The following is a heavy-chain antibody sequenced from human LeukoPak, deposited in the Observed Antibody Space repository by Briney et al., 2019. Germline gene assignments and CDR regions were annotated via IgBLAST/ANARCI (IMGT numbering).Heavy chain of an antibody. Sequence: ASVKVSFKASGYTFTGYYMHWVRQAPAQGLELMGIINPNRGGTSYDHNSQSRLTITRVTSTSTAYMELSSLRTKDTTVDYCARDLNVTVVTTGYFDYWGQGTLVTVSS. CDR1: GYTFTGYY. J-gene: IGHJ4*02. D-gene: IGHD4-17*01. V-gene: IGHV1-46*01. CDR2: INPNRGGT. CDR3: ARDLNVTVVTTGYFDY.